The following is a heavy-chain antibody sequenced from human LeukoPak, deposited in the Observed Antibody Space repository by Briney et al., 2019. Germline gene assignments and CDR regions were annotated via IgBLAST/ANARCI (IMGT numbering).Heavy chain of an antibody. D-gene: IGHD3-10*01. Sequence: PGGSLRLSCAASGFTFSSYAMSWDRQAPGKGLEWVSAISGSGGSTYYADSVKGRFTISRDNSKNTLYLQMNSLRAEDTAVYYCAKSWAGPHYGMDVWGKGTTVTVSS. CDR1: GFTFSSYA. J-gene: IGHJ6*04. V-gene: IGHV3-23*01. CDR3: AKSWAGPHYGMDV. CDR2: ISGSGGST.